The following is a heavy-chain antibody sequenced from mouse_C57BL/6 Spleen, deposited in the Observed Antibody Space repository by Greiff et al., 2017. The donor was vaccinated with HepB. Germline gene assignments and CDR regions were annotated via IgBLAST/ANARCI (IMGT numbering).Heavy chain of an antibody. D-gene: IGHD2-5*01. CDR3: ASYSNGAMDY. CDR2: ISYSGST. Sequence: DVQLQESGPGMVKPSQSLSLTCTVTGYSITSGYDWHWIRHFPGNKLEWMGYISYSGSTNYNPSLKSRISITHDTSKNHFFLKLNSVTTEDTATYYCASYSNGAMDYWGQGTSVTVSS. CDR1: GYSITSGYD. V-gene: IGHV3-1*01. J-gene: IGHJ4*01.